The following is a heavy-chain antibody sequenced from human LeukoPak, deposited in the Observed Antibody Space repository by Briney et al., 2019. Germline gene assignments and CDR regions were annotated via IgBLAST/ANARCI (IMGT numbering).Heavy chain of an antibody. J-gene: IGHJ4*02. Sequence: SETLSLTCAVYGGSFSGYCWSWIRQPPGKGLEWIGEINHSGSTNYNPSLKSRVTISVDTSKNQFSLKLSSVTAADTAVYYCARKGIYRGSPDYWGQGTLVTVSS. CDR2: INHSGST. V-gene: IGHV4-34*01. D-gene: IGHD3-16*02. CDR3: ARKGIYRGSPDY. CDR1: GGSFSGYC.